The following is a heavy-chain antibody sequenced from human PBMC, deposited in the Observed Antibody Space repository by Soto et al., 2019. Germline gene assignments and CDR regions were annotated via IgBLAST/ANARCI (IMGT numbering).Heavy chain of an antibody. D-gene: IGHD3-10*01. CDR3: ARAYTYYYGSGSYDNVDWDY. Sequence: QVQLVQSGAEVKKPGASVKVSCKASGYTFTSYGISWVRQAPGQGPEWMGCISAYNGNTNDAQKLQGRVTMTTDTSTRTAYMELRSLRSDDTSVYYCARAYTYYYGSGSYDNVDWDYWGQGTLVTVSS. J-gene: IGHJ4*02. V-gene: IGHV1-18*01. CDR1: GYTFTSYG. CDR2: ISAYNGNT.